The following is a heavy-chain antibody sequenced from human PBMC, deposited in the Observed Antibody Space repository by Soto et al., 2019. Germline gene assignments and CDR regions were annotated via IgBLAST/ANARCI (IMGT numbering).Heavy chain of an antibody. CDR1: GGSFSGYY. V-gene: IGHV4-34*01. Sequence: QVQLQQWGAGLLKPSETLSLTCAVYGGSFSGYYWSWIRQPPGKGLEWIGEINHSGSTNYNPSLKSRVTISVDTSKNQFSLKLSSVTAADTAVYYCARDSKYSSSSYYYYYMDVWGKGTTVTVSS. CDR2: INHSGST. CDR3: ARDSKYSSSSYYYYYMDV. J-gene: IGHJ6*03. D-gene: IGHD6-6*01.